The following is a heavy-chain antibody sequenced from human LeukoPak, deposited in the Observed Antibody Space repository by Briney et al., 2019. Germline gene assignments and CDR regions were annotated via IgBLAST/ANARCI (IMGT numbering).Heavy chain of an antibody. J-gene: IGHJ4*02. V-gene: IGHV3-21*01. D-gene: IGHD3-22*01. CDR3: ARGRGYSYDSSVYHDY. Sequence: GGSLRLSCAASEFTFSSYSMTWVRQAPGRGLEWVASIAGVSSSIYYGDSMKGRFTISRDNANNSLYLQMNRLRAEDTAVYFCARGRGYSYDSSVYHDYWGQGTLVTVSS. CDR1: EFTFSSYS. CDR2: IAGVSSSI.